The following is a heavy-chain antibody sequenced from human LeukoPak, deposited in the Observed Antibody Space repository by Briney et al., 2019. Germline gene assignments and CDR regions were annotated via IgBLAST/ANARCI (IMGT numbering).Heavy chain of an antibody. CDR1: GFTFSSYG. Sequence: GGSLRLSGAASGFTFSSYGMHWVRRAPGKGLEWVAVISYDGSNKYYADSVKGRFTISRDNSKNTLYLQMNSLRAEDTAVYYCAKDIYGSVFYGMDVWGKGTTVTVSS. CDR3: AKDIYGSVFYGMDV. D-gene: IGHD3-10*01. V-gene: IGHV3-30*18. CDR2: ISYDGSNK. J-gene: IGHJ6*04.